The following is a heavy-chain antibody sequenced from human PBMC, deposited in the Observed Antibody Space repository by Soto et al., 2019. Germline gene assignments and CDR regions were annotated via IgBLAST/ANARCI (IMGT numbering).Heavy chain of an antibody. CDR3: ARGRGWRDY. Sequence: ASVKVSCKASGYTFTSYDINWVRQATGQGLEWMGWMDPKTGNTDYGQKFQGRVTMTRNTSISTAYMELSSLTSEDTAVYYCARGRGWRDYWGQGTLVTVSS. CDR2: MDPKTGNT. D-gene: IGHD6-19*01. J-gene: IGHJ4*02. CDR1: GYTFTSYD. V-gene: IGHV1-8*01.